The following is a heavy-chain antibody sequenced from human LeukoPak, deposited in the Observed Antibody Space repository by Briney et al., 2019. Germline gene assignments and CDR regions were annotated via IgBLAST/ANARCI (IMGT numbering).Heavy chain of an antibody. V-gene: IGHV1-18*01. CDR3: ATSNYGGLGWFDP. D-gene: IGHD4-11*01. CDR2: ISAYNGNT. J-gene: IGHJ5*02. Sequence: ASVKVSCTASGYTFTSYGINWVRQAPGQGLEWMGWISAYNGNTNYAQKFQGRVTMTTDTSTSTAYMELRSLRSDDTAVYYCATSNYGGLGWFDPWGQGTLVTVSS. CDR1: GYTFTSYG.